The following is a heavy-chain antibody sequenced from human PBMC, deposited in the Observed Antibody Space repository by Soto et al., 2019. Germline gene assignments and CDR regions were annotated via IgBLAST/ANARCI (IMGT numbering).Heavy chain of an antibody. CDR3: ARVRLPTADYYYYGMDV. V-gene: IGHV3-33*01. CDR2: IWYDGTNE. CDR1: GFIFSNYG. Sequence: QVQLVESGGGVVQPGRSLRLSCAASGFIFSNYGMHWVRQAPGKGLEWVALIWYDGTNEYYADSVKGRFTISRDNSKNKLYLQMNGLRAEDTAVYYCARVRLPTADYYYYGMDVWGQGTAVTVSS. D-gene: IGHD1-1*01. J-gene: IGHJ6*02.